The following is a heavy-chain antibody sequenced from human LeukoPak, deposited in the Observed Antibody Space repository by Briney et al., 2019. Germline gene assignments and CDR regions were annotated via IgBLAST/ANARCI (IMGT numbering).Heavy chain of an antibody. D-gene: IGHD4-23*01. CDR3: ARGGMTTVVTRLFDY. J-gene: IGHJ4*02. V-gene: IGHV4-4*07. Sequence: SETLSLTCTVSGGSISSYYWSWIRQPAGKGLEWIGRIYASGSTDYNPSLKSRVTISVDTSKNQFSLKLSSVTAADTAVYYCARGGMTTVVTRLFDYWGQGTLVTVSS. CDR2: IYASGST. CDR1: GGSISSYY.